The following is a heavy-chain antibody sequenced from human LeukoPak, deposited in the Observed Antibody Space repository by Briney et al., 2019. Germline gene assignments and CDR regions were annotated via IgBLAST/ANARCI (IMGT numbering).Heavy chain of an antibody. D-gene: IGHD1/OR15-1a*01. J-gene: IGHJ6*03. CDR1: GFTFSSYG. CDR2: ISYDGSNK. V-gene: IGHV3-30*18. CDR3: AKGNKQIYYYYYYMDV. Sequence: GGSLRLSCAASGFTFSSYGMHWVRQAPGKGLEWVAVISYDGSNKYYADSVKGRFTISRDNSKNTLYLQMNSLRAEDTAVYYCAKGNKQIYYYYYYMDVWGKGTTVTISS.